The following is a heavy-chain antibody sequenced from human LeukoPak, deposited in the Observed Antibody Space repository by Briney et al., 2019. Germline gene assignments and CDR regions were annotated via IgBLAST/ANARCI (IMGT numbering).Heavy chain of an antibody. CDR3: AKGDTTWELPHDY. CDR1: GFTFSSYW. J-gene: IGHJ4*02. V-gene: IGHV3-23*01. Sequence: GGSLRLSCAASGFTFSSYWMHWVRQAPGKGLVWVSAISGTGSSTYYADSVKGRFTISRDNSKNTLYLQMNSLRAEDTAVYYCAKGDTTWELPHDYWGQGTLVTVSS. D-gene: IGHD1-26*01. CDR2: ISGTGSST.